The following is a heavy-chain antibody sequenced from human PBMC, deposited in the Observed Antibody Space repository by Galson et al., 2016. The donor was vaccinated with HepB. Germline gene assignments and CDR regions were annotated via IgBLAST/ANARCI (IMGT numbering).Heavy chain of an antibody. V-gene: IGHV1-69*06. CDR3: ARDHKVIPATYYFYYYGLDV. J-gene: IGHJ6*02. CDR1: GFTFGVSS. CDR2: IIPDSGAP. Sequence: SVKVSCKASGFTFGVSSISWVRQARGQGLEWMGGIIPDSGAPSYARKFQGRLSITADTSTRIAYMELSSLTSEDTAVYYCARDHKVIPATYYFYYYGLDVWGQGTTVTVS. D-gene: IGHD2-2*01.